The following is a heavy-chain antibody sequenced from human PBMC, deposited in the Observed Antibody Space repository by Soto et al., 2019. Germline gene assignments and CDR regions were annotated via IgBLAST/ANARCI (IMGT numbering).Heavy chain of an antibody. V-gene: IGHV4-30-4*01. CDR1: GGSISSGDYY. J-gene: IGHJ5*02. Sequence: SETLSLTCTVSGGSISSGDYYWSWIRQPPGKGLEWIGYIYYSGSTYYNPSLKSRVTISVDTSKNQFSLKLSSVTAADTAVYYCAREATSITIFGVVIIVHNWFDPWGQGTLVTAPQ. D-gene: IGHD3-3*01. CDR2: IYYSGST. CDR3: AREATSITIFGVVIIVHNWFDP.